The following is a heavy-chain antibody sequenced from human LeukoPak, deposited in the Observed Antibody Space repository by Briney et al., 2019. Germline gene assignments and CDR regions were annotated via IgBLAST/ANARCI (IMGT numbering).Heavy chain of an antibody. CDR3: VRSRGYSYGYSYYFDY. D-gene: IGHD5-18*01. CDR2: IYPGDSET. J-gene: IGHJ4*02. V-gene: IGHV5-51*01. Sequence: GESLKISCKGSGCSFTTYWIGWVRQMPGKGLEWMGIIYPGDSETRYSPSFQGQVTISADKSISTAYLQWSSLKASDTAMYYCVRSRGYSYGYSYYFDYWGQGTLVTVSS. CDR1: GCSFTTYW.